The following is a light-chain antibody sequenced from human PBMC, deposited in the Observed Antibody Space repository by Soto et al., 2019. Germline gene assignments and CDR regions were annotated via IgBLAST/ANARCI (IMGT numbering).Light chain of an antibody. J-gene: IGKJ4*01. CDR1: QIVSNN. CDR3: QQYNEWPLT. CDR2: HAA. V-gene: IGKV3-15*01. Sequence: EIVMTQSPATLSVSPGERATLSCRASQIVSNNVAWYQQKPGQAPRLLIYHAATRATGIPARFSGSGSGTEVTLTISSLQSEDFAVYYCQQYNEWPLTFGGGTKVEIK.